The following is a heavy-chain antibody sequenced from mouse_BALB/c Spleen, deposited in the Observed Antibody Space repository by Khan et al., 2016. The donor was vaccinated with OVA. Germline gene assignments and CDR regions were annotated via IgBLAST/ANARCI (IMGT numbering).Heavy chain of an antibody. Sequence: EVELVESGGGLVQPGGSRKLSCAASGFTFSSYGMHWVRQAPEKGLEWVAYISGDSSNIYYTDTVKGRFTISRANSKNTLSLQMTSLMSEDTAMYYCATSYYYGDYFDYWGPGTTLTVSS. CDR1: GFTFSSYG. J-gene: IGHJ2*01. CDR2: ISGDSSNI. V-gene: IGHV5-17*02. D-gene: IGHD1-1*01. CDR3: ATSYYYGDYFDY.